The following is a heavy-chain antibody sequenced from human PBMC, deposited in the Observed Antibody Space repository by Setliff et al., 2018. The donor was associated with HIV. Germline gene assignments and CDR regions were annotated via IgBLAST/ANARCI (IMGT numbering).Heavy chain of an antibody. V-gene: IGHV3-74*01. CDR2: INGDGSVT. Sequence: GGSLRLSCAASGFTFSTYWMHWVRQSPGKGLVWVSRINGDGSVTNYADSVKGRFTIYRDNAKNTLYLQMSSLRADDTVVYYCARVDDDYVWARTYFDYWGQGSLVTVSS. CDR1: GFTFSTYW. D-gene: IGHD3-16*01. J-gene: IGHJ4*02. CDR3: ARVDDDYVWARTYFDY.